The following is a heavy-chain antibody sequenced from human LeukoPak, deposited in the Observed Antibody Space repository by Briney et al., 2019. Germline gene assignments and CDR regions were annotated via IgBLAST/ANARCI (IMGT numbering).Heavy chain of an antibody. CDR1: GFTFNKYA. CDR2: ISSSGSTI. D-gene: IGHD3-10*02. CDR3: AELGITMIGGV. Sequence: GGSLRLSCAASGFTFNKYAMSWVRQAPGKGLKWVSYISSSGSTIYYADSVKGRFTISRDNAKNSLYLQMNSLRAEDTAVYYCAELGITMIGGVWGKGTTVTISS. J-gene: IGHJ6*04. V-gene: IGHV3-48*03.